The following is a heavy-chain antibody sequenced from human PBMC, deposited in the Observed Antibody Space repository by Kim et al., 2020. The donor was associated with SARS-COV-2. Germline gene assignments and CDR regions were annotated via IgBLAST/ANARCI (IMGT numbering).Heavy chain of an antibody. V-gene: IGHV3-23*01. CDR2: IDGSDGTT. Sequence: GGSLRLSCTTSGFTFTGYAMSWVRQAPGKGLEWVSSIDGSDGTTYYVDSVKGRFIISRDNSKNTLYLQMSTLRADDTAVYYCMKGGWGSIWDHWGQGTLVTVSS. J-gene: IGHJ4*02. D-gene: IGHD2-21*01. CDR3: MKGGWGSIWDH. CDR1: GFTFTGYA.